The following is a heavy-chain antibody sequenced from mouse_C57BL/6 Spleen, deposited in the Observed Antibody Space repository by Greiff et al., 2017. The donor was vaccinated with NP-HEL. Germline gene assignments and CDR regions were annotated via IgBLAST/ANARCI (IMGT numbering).Heavy chain of an antibody. J-gene: IGHJ4*01. CDR3: ARWDYGSSYDYYAMDY. CDR1: GYTFTSYW. CDR2: IHPNSGST. D-gene: IGHD1-1*01. V-gene: IGHV1-64*01. Sequence: VKLQQPGAELVKPGASVKLSCKASGYTFTSYWMHWVKQRPGQGLEWIGMIHPNSGSTNYNEKFKSKATLTVDKSSSTAYMQLSSLTSEDSAVYYCARWDYGSSYDYYAMDYWGQGTSVTVSS.